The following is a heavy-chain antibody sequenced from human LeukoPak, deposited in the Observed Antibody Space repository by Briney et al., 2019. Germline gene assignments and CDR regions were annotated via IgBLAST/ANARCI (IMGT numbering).Heavy chain of an antibody. Sequence: GGSLRLSCVASGFTFSDSPMLWVRQASGKGLEWIGRIRSKDNNYATTYTASVEGRLTISRDDSKNTAYLHMSSLRSEDTAVYYCTTPHDSEAFDLWGQGTMVTVSS. D-gene: IGHD2-21*02. CDR2: IRSKDNNYAT. J-gene: IGHJ3*01. CDR1: GFTFSDSP. CDR3: TTPHDSEAFDL. V-gene: IGHV3-73*01.